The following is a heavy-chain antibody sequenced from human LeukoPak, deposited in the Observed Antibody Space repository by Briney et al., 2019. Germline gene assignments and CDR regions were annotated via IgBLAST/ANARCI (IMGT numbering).Heavy chain of an antibody. Sequence: PSETLSLTCAVYGGSFSGYYWSWIRQPPGKGLGWIGEINHSGSTNYNPSLKSRVTISVDTSKNQFSLKLSSVTAADTAVYYCARHSSGWLNDYWGQGTLVTVSS. CDR3: ARHSSGWLNDY. D-gene: IGHD6-19*01. V-gene: IGHV4-34*01. CDR2: INHSGST. CDR1: GGSFSGYY. J-gene: IGHJ4*02.